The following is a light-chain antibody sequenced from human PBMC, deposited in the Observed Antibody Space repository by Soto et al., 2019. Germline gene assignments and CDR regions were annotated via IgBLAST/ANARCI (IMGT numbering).Light chain of an antibody. Sequence: EFVLTQSPATLSLSPGERATLSCRASEGVGTYLAWYQQKPGQPPRLLIYDASTWAPGIPARVSGSGSGTDFILTISSLEPEDFAVYYCQQRSVWPRTFGQGTKVESK. CDR1: EGVGTY. CDR2: DAS. J-gene: IGKJ1*01. CDR3: QQRSVWPRT. V-gene: IGKV3-11*01.